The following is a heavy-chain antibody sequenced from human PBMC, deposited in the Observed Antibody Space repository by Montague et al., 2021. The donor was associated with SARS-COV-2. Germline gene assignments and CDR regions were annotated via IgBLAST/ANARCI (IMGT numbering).Heavy chain of an antibody. Sequence: CAISGDSVSSNSAAWNWIRQSPSRGLEWLGRTYYRSKWYNDYAVSVKSRITINPDTSKNQFPLQLNSVTPEDTAVYYCARQPLGYDFVYYYYGMDVWGQGITVTVSS. J-gene: IGHJ6*02. V-gene: IGHV6-1*01. CDR3: ARQPLGYDFVYYYYGMDV. CDR2: TYYRSKWYN. CDR1: GDSVSSNSAA. D-gene: IGHD5-12*01.